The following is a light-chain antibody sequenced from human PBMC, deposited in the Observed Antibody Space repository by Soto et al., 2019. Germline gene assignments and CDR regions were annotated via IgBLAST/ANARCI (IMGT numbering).Light chain of an antibody. Sequence: ALTQPTSVSGSPGQSITISCTGNHNDIGTYDYVSWYQQHPGRAPRLLIHGVTTRASGISGRFSASKSGLTASLTISGLQPEDEADYYCSSFTSNRIYVFGPGTKVTVL. J-gene: IGLJ1*01. CDR2: GVT. V-gene: IGLV2-14*03. CDR1: HNDIGTYDY. CDR3: SSFTSNRIYV.